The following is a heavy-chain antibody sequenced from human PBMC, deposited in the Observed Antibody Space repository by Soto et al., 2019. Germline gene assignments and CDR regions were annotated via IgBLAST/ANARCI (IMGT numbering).Heavy chain of an antibody. Sequence: QVQLVQSGAEVKKPGSSVKVSCKASGVTLRRNTLCWVRQAQGQGLEWMGGITPFLGTTNYAQKFQGRVTITADESTSTAYFELSSMRSEDTAVYYCATTQFYETGGGFDYFDYCGKGTLVAVSS. CDR2: ITPFLGTT. CDR1: GVTLRRNT. J-gene: IGHJ4*01. D-gene: IGHD2-8*02. V-gene: IGHV1-69*16. CDR3: ATTQFYETGGGFDYFDY.